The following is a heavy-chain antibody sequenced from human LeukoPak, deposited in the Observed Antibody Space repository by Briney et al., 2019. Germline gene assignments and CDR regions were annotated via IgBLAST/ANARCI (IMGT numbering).Heavy chain of an antibody. CDR3: ARDGYGPYFRSVY. V-gene: IGHV3-30*04. D-gene: IGHD2-2*03. Sequence: GSLRLSCAASGFTFSSYAMHWVRQAPGKGLEWVAVISYDGSNKYYADSVKGRFTISRDNSRNTLYLQMNSLRAEDTAVYYCARDGYGPYFRSVYWGQGTLVTVSS. CDR2: ISYDGSNK. CDR1: GFTFSSYA. J-gene: IGHJ4*02.